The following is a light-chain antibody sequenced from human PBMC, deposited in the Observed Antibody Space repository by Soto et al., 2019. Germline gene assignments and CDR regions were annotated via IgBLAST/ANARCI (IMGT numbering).Light chain of an antibody. V-gene: IGKV3-20*01. CDR1: QSVSNNY. J-gene: IGKJ1*01. CDR2: ATS. CDR3: QQYGSSPSWT. Sequence: IRFTQSPGTLPLSPGERATLSCRASQSVSNNYLAWYQQKPGQAPRLLIYATSFRATGIPDRFRGSGSGTDFTLTISSLEPEDSAVYYCQQYGSSPSWTFGQGTKVDIK.